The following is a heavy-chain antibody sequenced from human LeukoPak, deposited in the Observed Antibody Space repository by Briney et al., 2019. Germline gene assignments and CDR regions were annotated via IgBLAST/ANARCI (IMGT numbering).Heavy chain of an antibody. Sequence: GASVKVSCKASGGTFSSYAISWVRQAPGQGLEWMGRIIPILGIANYAQKFQGRVTITADKSTSTAYMELSSLRSEDTAIYYCASFKDGYLYNCFDPWGQGTLVTVSS. V-gene: IGHV1-69*04. J-gene: IGHJ5*02. D-gene: IGHD5-18*01. CDR3: ASFKDGYLYNCFDP. CDR2: IIPILGIA. CDR1: GGTFSSYA.